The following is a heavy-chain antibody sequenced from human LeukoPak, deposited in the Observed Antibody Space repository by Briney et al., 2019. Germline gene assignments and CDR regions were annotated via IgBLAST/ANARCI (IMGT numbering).Heavy chain of an antibody. V-gene: IGHV3-21*01. J-gene: IGHJ3*02. CDR1: GFIFYSYT. CDR2: ISSTDYI. CDR3: ARQYDAFDI. Sequence: GGSLRLSCAASGFIFYSYTMTWVRQAPGKGLEWVSSISSTDYINYSDSVKGRFTISRDNAKSSLYLQMNSLRAEDTAVYYCARQYDAFDIWGQGTMVTVSS.